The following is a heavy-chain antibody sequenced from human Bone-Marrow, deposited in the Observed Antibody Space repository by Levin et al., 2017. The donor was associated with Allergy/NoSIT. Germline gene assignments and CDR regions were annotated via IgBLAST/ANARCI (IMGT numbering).Heavy chain of an antibody. D-gene: IGHD2/OR15-2a*01. CDR2: MNEDGSTT. CDR3: ARDLSGANDY. J-gene: IGHJ4*02. CDR1: GFTFSSHW. Sequence: GESLKISCAASGFTFSSHWMHWVRQAPGKGLVWVARMNEDGSTTNHADSVKGRFTISRDNAKNTLSLQTNSLRAEDSAVYYCARDLSGANDYWGQGTLVTVSS. V-gene: IGHV3-74*01.